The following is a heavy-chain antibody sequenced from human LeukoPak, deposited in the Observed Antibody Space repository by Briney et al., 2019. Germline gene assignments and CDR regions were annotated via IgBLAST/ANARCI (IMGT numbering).Heavy chain of an antibody. CDR2: INHSGST. Sequence: KPSXXLSLTCAVYGGSFSGYYWSWIRQPPEKGREWIGEINHSGSTNYNPSLKSRVTISVDTSKNQFSLKLSSVTAADTAVYYCARGGYCSSTSCYFFDYWGQGILVTVSS. D-gene: IGHD2-2*01. CDR3: ARGGYCSSTSCYFFDY. V-gene: IGHV4-34*01. J-gene: IGHJ4*02. CDR1: GGSFSGYY.